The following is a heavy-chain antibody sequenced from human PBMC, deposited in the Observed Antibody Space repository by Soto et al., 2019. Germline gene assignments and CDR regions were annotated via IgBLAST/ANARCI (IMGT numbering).Heavy chain of an antibody. CDR2: MNPNSGNT. D-gene: IGHD2-2*01. Sequence: ASVKVSCKASGYTFTSYDINWVRQATGQGLEWMGWMNPNSGNTGYAQKFQGRVTMTRNTSISTAYMELSSLRSEDTAVYYCAREGCSSTSCYLYYYMDVWGKGTTVTVSS. CDR3: AREGCSSTSCYLYYYMDV. CDR1: GYTFTSYD. J-gene: IGHJ6*03. V-gene: IGHV1-8*01.